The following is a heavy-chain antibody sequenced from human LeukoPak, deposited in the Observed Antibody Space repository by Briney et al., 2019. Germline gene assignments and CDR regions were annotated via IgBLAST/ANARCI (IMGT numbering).Heavy chain of an antibody. J-gene: IGHJ4*02. Sequence: SVKVSCKASGGTFSSYAISWVRQAPGQGLEWMGRIIPILGIANYAQKFQGRVTITADKSTSTAYMELSSLRSEDTAVYYCASELRLGELSLFGWGQGTLVTVSS. V-gene: IGHV1-69*04. CDR1: GGTFSSYA. CDR2: IIPILGIA. CDR3: ASELRLGELSLFG. D-gene: IGHD3-16*02.